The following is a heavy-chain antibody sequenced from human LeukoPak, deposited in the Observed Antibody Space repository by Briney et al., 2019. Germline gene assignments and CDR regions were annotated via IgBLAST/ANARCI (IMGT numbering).Heavy chain of an antibody. J-gene: IGHJ4*02. CDR2: IKEDGSER. Sequence: GGSLRLSCAASGFTFNTFWMSWVRQAPGKGLEWVATIKEDGSERYYVDSVKGRFTISRDNANNSLYLQVNSLRAEDTAVYYCARTVATRSFDYWGQGTLVTVSS. D-gene: IGHD5-12*01. CDR1: GFTFNTFW. V-gene: IGHV3-7*01. CDR3: ARTVATRSFDY.